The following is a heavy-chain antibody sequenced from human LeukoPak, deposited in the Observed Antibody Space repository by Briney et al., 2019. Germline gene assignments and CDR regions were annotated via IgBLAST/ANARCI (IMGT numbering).Heavy chain of an antibody. D-gene: IGHD3-22*01. CDR3: ARAGRGSSGYYYTGAFGM. CDR2: IIPLFGTT. CDR1: GGTFSSYA. Sequence: SVKVSCKASGGTFSSYAISWVRQAPGQGLEWMGGIIPLFGTTNYAQKFQGRVTITADKSTSTAYMELSSLRSEDTAVYYCARAGRGSSGYYYTGAFGMWGQGTMVTVSS. V-gene: IGHV1-69*06. J-gene: IGHJ3*02.